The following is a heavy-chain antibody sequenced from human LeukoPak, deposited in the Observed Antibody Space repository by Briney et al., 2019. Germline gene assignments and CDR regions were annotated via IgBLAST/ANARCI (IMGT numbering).Heavy chain of an antibody. V-gene: IGHV1-69*06. CDR1: GGTFSSYA. CDR3: ASREPIAAAGTSYYYYYMDV. D-gene: IGHD6-13*01. Sequence: ASVKASCKASGGTFSSYAISWVRQAPGQGLEGMGGIIPIFGTANYAQKFQGRVTITADKSTSTAYMELSSLRSEDTAVYYCASREPIAAAGTSYYYYYMDVWGKGTTVTVSS. J-gene: IGHJ6*03. CDR2: IIPIFGTA.